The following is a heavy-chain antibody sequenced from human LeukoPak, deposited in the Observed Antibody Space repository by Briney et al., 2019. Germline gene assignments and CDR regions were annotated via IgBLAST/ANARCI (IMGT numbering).Heavy chain of an antibody. D-gene: IGHD5-24*01. J-gene: IGHJ3*01. CDR1: GFTVSSNY. CDR3: ARATDADGLDAFYV. Sequence: GGSLRLSCAASGFTVSSNYMSWVRQAPGKGLEWVSAINSGGSTYYADSVKGRFTISRDNSKSTLYLQMNSLRAEDTDVYYCARATDADGLDAFYVWGKGTMVTVSS. CDR2: INSGGST. V-gene: IGHV3-53*01.